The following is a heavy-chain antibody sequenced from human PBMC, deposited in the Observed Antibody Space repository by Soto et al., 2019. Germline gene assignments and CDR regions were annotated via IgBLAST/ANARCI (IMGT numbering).Heavy chain of an antibody. D-gene: IGHD2-15*01. CDR1: GYTFTSYG. Sequence: ASVKVSCKASGYTFTSYGISWVRQAPGQGLEWMGWISAYNGNTNYAQKLQGRVTMTTDTSTSTAYMERRSLRSDDTAVYYCARDRLEMVELERYLSCSGGSCSNAFDIWGQGTMVTVSS. V-gene: IGHV1-18*01. CDR3: ARDRLEMVELERYLSCSGGSCSNAFDI. J-gene: IGHJ3*02. CDR2: ISAYNGNT.